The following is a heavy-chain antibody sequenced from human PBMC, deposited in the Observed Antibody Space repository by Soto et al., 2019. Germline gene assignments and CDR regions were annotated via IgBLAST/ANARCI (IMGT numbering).Heavy chain of an antibody. CDR1: GGYVSSHY. D-gene: IGHD1-7*01. J-gene: IGHJ3*02. V-gene: IGHV4-59*08. CDR3: ARRTNYGTFDI. Sequence: SETLSLTCTVAGGYVSSHYCSWIRQPPGKGLEWIGFIYYSGSTNYNPSLKSRVTISVDTSKNQFSLKVKSVTAADTAVYYCARRTNYGTFDIWGPGTMVTVSS. CDR2: IYYSGST.